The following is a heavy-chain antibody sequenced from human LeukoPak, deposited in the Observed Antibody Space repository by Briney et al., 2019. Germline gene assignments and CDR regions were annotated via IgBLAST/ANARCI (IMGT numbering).Heavy chain of an antibody. CDR2: INPSGGST. D-gene: IGHD3-22*01. V-gene: IGHV1-46*01. Sequence: GASVKVSCKASGYTFTSYYMHWVRQAPGQGLEWMGIINPSGGSTSYAQKFQGRVTMTRDTSTSTVYMELSSLRSEDTAVYYCARVQPIYDSSGYYLDYWGQGTLVTVSS. CDR1: GYTFTSYY. J-gene: IGHJ4*02. CDR3: ARVQPIYDSSGYYLDY.